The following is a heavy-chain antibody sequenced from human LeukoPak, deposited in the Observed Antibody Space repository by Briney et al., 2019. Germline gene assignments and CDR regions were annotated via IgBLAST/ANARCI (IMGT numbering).Heavy chain of an antibody. V-gene: IGHV3-23*01. CDR2: ISGSGGST. CDR1: GFTFSSYA. Sequence: GGSLRLSCAASGFTFSSYAMSWVRQAPGKGLEWVSAISGSGGSTYYADSVKGRFTISRDNSKNTLYLQMNGLRAEDTAVYYCAKPRGYDSSGYNVVYWGQGTLVTVSS. J-gene: IGHJ4*02. CDR3: AKPRGYDSSGYNVVY. D-gene: IGHD3-22*01.